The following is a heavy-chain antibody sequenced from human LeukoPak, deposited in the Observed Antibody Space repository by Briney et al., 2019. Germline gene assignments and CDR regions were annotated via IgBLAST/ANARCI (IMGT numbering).Heavy chain of an antibody. Sequence: SETLSLTCTVSGGSISSGDYYWSWIRQPPGKGLEWIGYIYYSGSTYYNPSLKSRVTISVDASKNQFSLKLSSVTAADTAVCYCARQVTGYYFDYWGQGTLVTVSS. J-gene: IGHJ4*02. CDR1: GGSISSGDYY. CDR2: IYYSGST. V-gene: IGHV4-30-4*01. CDR3: ARQVTGYYFDY. D-gene: IGHD2-21*02.